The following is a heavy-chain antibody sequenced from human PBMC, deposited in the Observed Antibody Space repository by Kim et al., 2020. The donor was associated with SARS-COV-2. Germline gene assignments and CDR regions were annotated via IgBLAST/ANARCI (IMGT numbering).Heavy chain of an antibody. CDR2: ILPDGTKK. Sequence: GGSLRLSCAASGFTLTNYGIHWVRQAPGKGLEWVAVILPDGTKKDLADFVKGRFTISRDNSRSTLYLQMNSLRVEDTAVYYCARPIFAGPYYNAAFYLWGQGKPVTVSS. D-gene: IGHD3-10*01. CDR3: ARPIFAGPYYNAAFYL. J-gene: IGHJ3*01. CDR1: GFTLTNYG. V-gene: IGHV3-33*01.